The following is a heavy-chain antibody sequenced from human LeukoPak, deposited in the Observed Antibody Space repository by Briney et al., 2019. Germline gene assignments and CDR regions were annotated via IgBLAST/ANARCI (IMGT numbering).Heavy chain of an antibody. D-gene: IGHD3-10*02. CDR1: GFTFDNYA. CDR3: AELGITMIGGV. CDR2: ISWNSGSI. Sequence: GRSLRLSCAASGFTFDNYAMHWVRQAPGKGLEWVSGISWNSGSIGYADSVKGRFTISRDNAKNSLYLQMNSLRAEDTAVYYCAELGITMIGGVWGKGTTVTISS. V-gene: IGHV3-9*01. J-gene: IGHJ6*04.